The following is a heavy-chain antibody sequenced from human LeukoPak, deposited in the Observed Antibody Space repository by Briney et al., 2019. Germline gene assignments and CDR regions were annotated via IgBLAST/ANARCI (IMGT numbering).Heavy chain of an antibody. CDR2: INPNSGGT. CDR1: GATFSSYA. CDR3: ASRPYSSGGYDY. V-gene: IGHV1-2*02. Sequence: GASVKLSCKASGATFSSYAISWVRQAPGQGLEWVGWINPNSGGTNYAQKIQGRVTMTRDTSISTAYMELSRLRSDDTAVYYCASRPYSSGGYDYWGQGTLVTVSS. J-gene: IGHJ4*02. D-gene: IGHD6-19*01.